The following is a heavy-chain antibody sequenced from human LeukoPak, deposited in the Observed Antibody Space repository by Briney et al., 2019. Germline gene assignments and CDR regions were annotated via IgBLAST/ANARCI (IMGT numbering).Heavy chain of an antibody. V-gene: IGHV3-30*02. CDR3: AKGGYYDILTGLLTGY. J-gene: IGHJ4*02. CDR2: IRFDGNNK. CDR1: GFTFSSYG. D-gene: IGHD3-9*01. Sequence: GGSLRLSCAASGFTFSSYGMHWVRQAPGKGLEWVAFIRFDGNNKYYADSVKGRFTFSRDNSKNTLYLQMNSLRAEDTAVYYCAKGGYYDILTGLLTGYWGQGTLVTVSS.